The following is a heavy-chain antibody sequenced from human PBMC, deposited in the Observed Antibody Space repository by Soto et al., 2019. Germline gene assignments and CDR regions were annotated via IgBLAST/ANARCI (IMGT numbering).Heavy chain of an antibody. J-gene: IGHJ4*02. CDR1: GGSISSGGYS. CDR3: ARRGYYDSSGFFDY. CDR2: IYHSGST. Sequence: SDTLALGRAVSGGSISSGGYSWSWIRQPPGKGLEWIGYIYHSGSTYYNPSLKSRVAISVDRSKNQFSLKLSSVTAADTAVYYCARRGYYDSSGFFDYWGQGTLVTGS. D-gene: IGHD3-22*01. V-gene: IGHV4-30-2*01.